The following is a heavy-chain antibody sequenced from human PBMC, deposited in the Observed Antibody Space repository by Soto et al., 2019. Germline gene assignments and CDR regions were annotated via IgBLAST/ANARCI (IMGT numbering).Heavy chain of an antibody. CDR2: IWYDGSNK. CDR3: ARDISYCSGGSCYDSLGY. D-gene: IGHD2-15*01. Sequence: PGGSLSLSCAASGFTFSSFAMHWVRQDQGKGLEWVAVIWYDGSNKYYADSVKGRFTISRDNSKNTLYLQMNSLRAEDTAVYYCARDISYCSGGSCYDSLGYWGQGTLVTVSS. V-gene: IGHV3-33*01. J-gene: IGHJ4*02. CDR1: GFTFSSFA.